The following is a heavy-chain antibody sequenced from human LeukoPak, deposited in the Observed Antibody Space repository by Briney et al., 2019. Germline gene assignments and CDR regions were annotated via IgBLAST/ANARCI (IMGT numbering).Heavy chain of an antibody. J-gene: IGHJ4*02. CDR2: ISYDGSNK. CDR1: GFTFSSYG. D-gene: IGHD6-19*01. V-gene: IGHV3-30*18. CDR3: AKALNAGYSSGWTYYFGY. Sequence: GGSLRLSCAASGFTFSSYGMHWVRQAPGKGLEWVAVISYDGSNKYYADSVKGRFTISRDNSKNTLYLQMNSLRAEDTAVYYCAKALNAGYSSGWTYYFGYWGQGTLVTVSS.